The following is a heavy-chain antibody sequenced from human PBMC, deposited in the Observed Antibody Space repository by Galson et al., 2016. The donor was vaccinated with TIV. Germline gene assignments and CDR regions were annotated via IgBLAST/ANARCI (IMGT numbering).Heavy chain of an antibody. D-gene: IGHD3-3*01. V-gene: IGHV5-51*01. J-gene: IGHJ6*03. CDR1: GYRFTNYW. CDR3: ARHHDFWSGPGYFYMDV. Sequence: QSGAEVKKSGESLKISCKGSGYRFTNYWIGWVRQMPGKGLEWVAIIYPGDSETRYSPSFQGQVTISADKSISTAYLQWSSLKASDTAIYYCARHHDFWSGPGYFYMDVWGKGTTVSVS. CDR2: IYPGDSET.